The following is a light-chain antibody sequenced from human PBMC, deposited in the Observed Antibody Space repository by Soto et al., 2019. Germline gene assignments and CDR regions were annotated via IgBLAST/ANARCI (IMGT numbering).Light chain of an antibody. CDR1: NSDVGNYIL. V-gene: IGLV2-23*02. CDR3: CSYAGGSTGV. CDR2: EVN. Sequence: QAVVTQPASVSGSPGQSITISCTGTNSDVGNYILVSWYQQYPGKAPKLMIYEVNKRPSGVSDRFSGSKSGNTASLTISGLQAEDEADYYCCSYAGGSTGVFGGGTKLTVL. J-gene: IGLJ3*02.